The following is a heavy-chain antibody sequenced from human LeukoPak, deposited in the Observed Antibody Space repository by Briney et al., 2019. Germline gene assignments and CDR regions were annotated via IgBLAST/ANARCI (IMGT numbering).Heavy chain of an antibody. V-gene: IGHV3-9*01. Sequence: PGGSLRLSCAASGFTFDDYAMHWVRQAPGKGLEWASGISWNSGSIGYADSVKGRFTISRDNAKNSLYLQMNSLRAEDTALYYCAKDIASWGSGSYSFDYWGQGTLVTVSS. CDR3: AKDIASWGSGSYSFDY. CDR1: GFTFDDYA. D-gene: IGHD3-10*01. J-gene: IGHJ4*02. CDR2: ISWNSGSI.